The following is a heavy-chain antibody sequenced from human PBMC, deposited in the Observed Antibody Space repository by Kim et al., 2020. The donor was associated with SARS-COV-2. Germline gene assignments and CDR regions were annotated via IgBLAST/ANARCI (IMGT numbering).Heavy chain of an antibody. J-gene: IGHJ4*02. D-gene: IGHD3-3*01. CDR2: SGGT. V-gene: IGHV1-2*02. CDR3: ARESALDY. Sequence: SGGTNYAQKFQGRVTMTRDTSISTAYMELSRLRSDDTAVYYCARESALDYWGQGTLVTVSS.